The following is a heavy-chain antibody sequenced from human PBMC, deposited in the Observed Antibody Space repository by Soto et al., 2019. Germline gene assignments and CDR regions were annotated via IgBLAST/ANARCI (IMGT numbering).Heavy chain of an antibody. Sequence: DVQLAESGGGLVQPGGSLRLSCVASGQTFNRYWMSWVRQAPGKGLEWVANIKQDGTEEYYVDSVKGRFTISRDNAKKSRYMQMHSLRAEDTAMYYCVRTHFDSWAFNFCGIDVCGQGTTVTVSS. CDR1: GQTFNRYW. J-gene: IGHJ6*02. CDR3: VRTHFDSWAFNFCGIDV. D-gene: IGHD3-3*01. V-gene: IGHV3-7*03. CDR2: IKQDGTEE.